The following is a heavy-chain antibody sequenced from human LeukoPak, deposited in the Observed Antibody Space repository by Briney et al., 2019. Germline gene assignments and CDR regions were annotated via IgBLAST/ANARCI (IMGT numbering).Heavy chain of an antibody. CDR3: AKAGYSYGPYSYYFDY. CDR1: GFTFDDYA. D-gene: IGHD5-18*01. CDR2: ISWNSGSI. V-gene: IGHV3-9*03. J-gene: IGHJ4*02. Sequence: GRSLRLSCAASGFTFDDYAMHWVRQAPGKGLEWVSGISWNSGSIGYADSVKGRFTISRDNAKNSLYLQMNSLRAEGMALYYCAKAGYSYGPYSYYFDYWGQGTLVTVSS.